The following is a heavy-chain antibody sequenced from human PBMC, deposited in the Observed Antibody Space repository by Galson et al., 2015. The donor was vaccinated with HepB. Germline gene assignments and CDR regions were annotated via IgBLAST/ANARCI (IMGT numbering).Heavy chain of an antibody. Sequence: SVKVSCKASGYTFSDYFIHWVRQAPGQGLEWMGEINPNNGVTNYAQNFRGRVTMTRDTSISTAYMEMGSLKSDDTAMYYCAGDPPNGVPDASHMWGQGTMVTVSS. V-gene: IGHV1-2*02. CDR2: INPNNGVT. D-gene: IGHD2-8*01. CDR1: GYTFSDYF. J-gene: IGHJ3*02. CDR3: AGDPPNGVPDASHM.